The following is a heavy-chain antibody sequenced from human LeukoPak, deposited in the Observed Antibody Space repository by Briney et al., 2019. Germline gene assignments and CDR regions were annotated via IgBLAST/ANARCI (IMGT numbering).Heavy chain of an antibody. D-gene: IGHD1-14*01. J-gene: IGHJ5*02. Sequence: GASVKVSCKASGYTFTGYYMHWVRQAPGQGLEWRGWINPNSGGTNYAQKFKGRVTMTRDTSISKDYMGLSRLRSDDKDVYYCARSARTPENWFDPWGQGTLVTVSS. CDR1: GYTFTGYY. CDR3: ARSARTPENWFDP. V-gene: IGHV1-2*02. CDR2: INPNSGGT.